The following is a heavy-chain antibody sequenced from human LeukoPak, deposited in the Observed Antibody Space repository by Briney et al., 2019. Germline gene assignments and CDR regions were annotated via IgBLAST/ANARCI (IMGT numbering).Heavy chain of an antibody. Sequence: PSETLSLTCAVSGGSISSGGYSWSWIRQPPGKAMEFIAYIYYTGNTYFNSSLKSRVTISVDTSKNQFSLKLSSVTAADTAVYYCARETSNWNDGVYFDYWGQGTLVTVSS. D-gene: IGHD1-1*01. V-gene: IGHV4-30-4*07. CDR3: ARETSNWNDGVYFDY. CDR2: IYYTGNT. CDR1: GGSISSGGYS. J-gene: IGHJ4*02.